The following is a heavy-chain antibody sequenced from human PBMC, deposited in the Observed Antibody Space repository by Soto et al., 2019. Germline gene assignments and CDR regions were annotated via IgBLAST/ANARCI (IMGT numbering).Heavy chain of an antibody. V-gene: IGHV1-58*01. Sequence: GASVKVSCKASGVTFTSSAVQWVRQARGQRLEWIGWIVVGSGNTNYAQKFQERVTITRDMSTSTAYMELSSLRSEDTAVYYCAADRIVVAKDAFDIWGQGTMVTVSS. D-gene: IGHD3-22*01. J-gene: IGHJ3*02. CDR2: IVVGSGNT. CDR1: GVTFTSSA. CDR3: AADRIVVAKDAFDI.